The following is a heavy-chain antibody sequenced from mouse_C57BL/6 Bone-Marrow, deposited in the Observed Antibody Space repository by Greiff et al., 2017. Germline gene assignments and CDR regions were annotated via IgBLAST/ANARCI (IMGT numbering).Heavy chain of an antibody. CDR2: LWSGGST. CDR1: GFSLTSYG. Sequence: QVQLKESGPGLVQPSQSLSITCTVSGFSLTSYGVHWVRQSPGKGLEWLGVLWSGGSTDYNAAFISRLSISKDNSKSQVFFKMNSLQADDTAIYYCARPFYCGYPFAYWGQGTLVTVSS. CDR3: ARPFYCGYPFAY. J-gene: IGHJ3*01. V-gene: IGHV2-2*01. D-gene: IGHD2-2*01.